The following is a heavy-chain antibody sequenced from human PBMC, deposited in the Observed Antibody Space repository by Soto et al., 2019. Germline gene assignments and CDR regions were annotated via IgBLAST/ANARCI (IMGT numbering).Heavy chain of an antibody. Sequence: SETLSLTFAVSGGSINNSYWWSWVRQPPGKGLEWVGEIYQTGITNYNPSLNSRVSISVDRSKNQVSLKLSSVTAADTAVYYCARSEATALDYWGQGTLVTVS. V-gene: IGHV4-4*02. J-gene: IGHJ4*02. CDR1: GGSINNSYW. CDR3: ARSEATALDY. CDR2: IYQTGIT.